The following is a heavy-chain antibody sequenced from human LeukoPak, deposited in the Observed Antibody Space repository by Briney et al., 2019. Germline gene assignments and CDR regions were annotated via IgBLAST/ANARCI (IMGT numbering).Heavy chain of an antibody. V-gene: IGHV4-30-4*08. CDR2: IYYSGST. CDR1: GGSISSDDYY. CDR3: ARQGRVGATLLGYFDY. Sequence: SETLSLTCTVSGGSISSDDYYWSWIRQHPGKGLEWTRHIYYSGSTYYNPSLKSRVSISVDTSKNQFSLKLSSVTAADTAVYYCARQGRVGATLLGYFDYWGQGTLVTVSS. J-gene: IGHJ4*02. D-gene: IGHD1-26*01.